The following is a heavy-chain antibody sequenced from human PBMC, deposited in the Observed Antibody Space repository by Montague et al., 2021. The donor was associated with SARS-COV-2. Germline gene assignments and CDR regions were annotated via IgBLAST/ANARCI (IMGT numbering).Heavy chain of an antibody. CDR3: ARGNDDDVWGSQGSFDP. CDR1: GFTVSSNY. V-gene: IGHV3-53*04. CDR2: IYSGGST. Sequence: SLRLSCAASGFTVSSNYMSWVRQAPGKGLEWVSAIYSGGSTYYADSVKGRFTISRHNSKNTLYLQMNSLRAEDTAVYYCARGNDDDVWGSQGSFDPWGQGTLVTVSS. D-gene: IGHD3-16*01. J-gene: IGHJ5*02.